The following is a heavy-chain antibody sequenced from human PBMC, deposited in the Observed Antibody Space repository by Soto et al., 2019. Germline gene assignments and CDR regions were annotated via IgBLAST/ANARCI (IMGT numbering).Heavy chain of an antibody. Sequence: QVQLVQSGAEVKKPGSSVKVSCKASGGTFSSYAISWVRQAPGQGLEWMGGIIPIFGTANYAQKFQGRVTITADESTSTAYMELSSLRSEDTAVYYCARGRKGRITMVRELLLGANYYGMDVWGQGTTVTVSS. J-gene: IGHJ6*02. CDR2: IIPIFGTA. CDR3: ARGRKGRITMVRELLLGANYYGMDV. V-gene: IGHV1-69*12. D-gene: IGHD3-10*01. CDR1: GGTFSSYA.